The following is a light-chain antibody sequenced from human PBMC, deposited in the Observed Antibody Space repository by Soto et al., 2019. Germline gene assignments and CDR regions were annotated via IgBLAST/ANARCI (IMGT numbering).Light chain of an antibody. CDR1: SSDVGGYDY. CDR3: ISYASINTYV. J-gene: IGLJ1*01. V-gene: IGLV2-14*01. CDR2: DVT. Sequence: QSVLTXPASVSGSPGQSITISCTGTSSDVGGYDYVSWYQQHPGKAPKLMIYDVTNRPSGVSNRFSGSKSGNTASLTISGLQAEDEADYYCISYASINTYVFGTGTKVTVL.